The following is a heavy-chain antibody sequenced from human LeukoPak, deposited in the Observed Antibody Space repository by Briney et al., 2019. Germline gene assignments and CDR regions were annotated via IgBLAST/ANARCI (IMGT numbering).Heavy chain of an antibody. CDR2: INPSGGST. V-gene: IGHV1-46*01. D-gene: IGHD3-3*01. J-gene: IGHJ4*02. CDR1: GYTFTSYY. CDR3: AREGGADDFWSGYLEEYYFDY. Sequence: ASVKVSCKASGYTFTSYYMHWVRQAPGQGLEWMGIINPSGGSTSYARKFQGRVTMTRDMSTSTVYMELSSLRSEDTAVYYCAREGGADDFWSGYLEEYYFDYWGREPWSPSPQ.